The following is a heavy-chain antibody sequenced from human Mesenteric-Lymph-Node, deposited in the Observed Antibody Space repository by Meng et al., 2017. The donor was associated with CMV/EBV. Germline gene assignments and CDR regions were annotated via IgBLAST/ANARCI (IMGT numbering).Heavy chain of an antibody. Sequence: VYGGSFSGYDWSWIRQPPGKGLEWIGEINHSGSTNYNPSLRSRVTISVDTSKNQFSLKLSSVTAADTAVYYCARGPRGYYGSGSYGPWGQGTLVTVSS. CDR3: ARGPRGYYGSGSYGP. CDR2: INHSGST. D-gene: IGHD3-10*01. CDR1: GGSFSGYD. V-gene: IGHV4-34*01. J-gene: IGHJ5*02.